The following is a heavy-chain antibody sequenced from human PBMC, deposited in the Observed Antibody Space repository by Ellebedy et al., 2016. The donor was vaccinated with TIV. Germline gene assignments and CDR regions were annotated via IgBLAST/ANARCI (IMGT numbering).Heavy chain of an antibody. D-gene: IGHD1-26*01. CDR2: TYYRSKWYH. CDR3: ARGLLGAISY. CDR1: GDSVSSNSAT. V-gene: IGHV6-1*01. J-gene: IGHJ4*02. Sequence: SQTLSLTCAIPGDSVSSNSATWNWIRQSPSRGLEWLGRTYYRSKWYHGYAVSVRSRITINPDTSKNQFSLQLNSVTPEDTAVYYCARGLLGAISYWGQGTLVTVSS.